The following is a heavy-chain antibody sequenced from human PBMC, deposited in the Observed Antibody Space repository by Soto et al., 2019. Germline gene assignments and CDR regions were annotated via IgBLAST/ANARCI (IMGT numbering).Heavy chain of an antibody. Sequence: GGSLRLSCAASGFTFSSYEMNWVRQAPGKGLEWVSYISSSGSTIYYADSVKGRFTISRDNAKNSLYLQMNSLRAEDTAVYYCARTYDYGDYFDYWGQGTLVTVSS. J-gene: IGHJ4*02. CDR1: GFTFSSYE. D-gene: IGHD4-17*01. CDR2: ISSSGSTI. V-gene: IGHV3-48*03. CDR3: ARTYDYGDYFDY.